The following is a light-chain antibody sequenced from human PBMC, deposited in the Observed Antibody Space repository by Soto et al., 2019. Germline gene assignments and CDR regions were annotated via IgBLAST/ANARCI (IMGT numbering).Light chain of an antibody. CDR1: QSIERY. J-gene: IGKJ1*01. Sequence: DIQMTQSPSTLSASVGDRVTITCRASQSIERYLAWYQQKPGKAPNLLIYDASSLERGVPSRFSGRGSGTDFTLTISSLQPDDFATYYCQQFKSSTWTFGQGTKVEIK. V-gene: IGKV1-5*01. CDR2: DAS. CDR3: QQFKSSTWT.